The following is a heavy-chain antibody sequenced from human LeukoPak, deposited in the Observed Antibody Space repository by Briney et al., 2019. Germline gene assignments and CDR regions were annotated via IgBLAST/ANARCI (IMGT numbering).Heavy chain of an antibody. D-gene: IGHD3-22*01. J-gene: IGHJ4*02. Sequence: GGSLRLSCAASGFTFSDYYMSWIRQAPGKGLEWVSYISSSSSYTNYADSVKGRFTISRGNAKNSLYLQMNSLRAEDMAVYYCVKGRWLILPFDYWGQGTLVIVSS. CDR3: VKGRWLILPFDY. CDR2: ISSSSSYT. V-gene: IGHV3-11*05. CDR1: GFTFSDYY.